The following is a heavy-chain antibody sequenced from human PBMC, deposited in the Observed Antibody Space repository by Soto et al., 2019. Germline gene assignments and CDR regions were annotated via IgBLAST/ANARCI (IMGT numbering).Heavy chain of an antibody. Sequence: ASVKVSCKASGYTFTSYAMHWVRQAPGQRLEWMGWINAGIGNTNYAQKFQGRVTITADKSTSTAYMELSSLRSEDTAMYYCAMEYCSSTSCYRDYWGQGTLVTVSS. CDR2: INAGIGNT. CDR3: AMEYCSSTSCYRDY. D-gene: IGHD2-2*02. V-gene: IGHV1-3*01. J-gene: IGHJ4*02. CDR1: GYTFTSYA.